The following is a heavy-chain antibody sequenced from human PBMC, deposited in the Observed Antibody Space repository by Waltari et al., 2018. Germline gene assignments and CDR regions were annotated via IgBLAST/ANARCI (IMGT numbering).Heavy chain of an antibody. Sequence: QVQLVESGGDVVQPGGSLRVSCAASGFPFNTHAIHWVRQAPGKGLEGVEAISNDGTKENYADSVKGRFTLSRDNSKNTLFLQMNSLSNDDTAVYYCARDVLLGAFDTWGQGTMVTVSS. CDR3: ARDVLLGAFDT. J-gene: IGHJ3*02. CDR1: GFPFNTHA. CDR2: ISNDGTKE. V-gene: IGHV3-30-3*01. D-gene: IGHD2-8*02.